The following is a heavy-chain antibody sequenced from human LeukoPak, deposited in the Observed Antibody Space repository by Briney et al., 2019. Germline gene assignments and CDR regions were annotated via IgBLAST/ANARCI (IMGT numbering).Heavy chain of an antibody. CDR3: ARDDFWSGYWDY. V-gene: IGHV4-59*12. D-gene: IGHD3-3*01. Sequence: PSETLSLTCTVSGGSISSYYWSWIRQPPGKGLEWIGYIYYSGSTNYNPSLKSRVTISVDTSKNQFSLKLSSVTAADTVVYYCARDDFWSGYWDYWGQGTLVTVSS. CDR2: IYYSGST. CDR1: GGSISSYY. J-gene: IGHJ4*02.